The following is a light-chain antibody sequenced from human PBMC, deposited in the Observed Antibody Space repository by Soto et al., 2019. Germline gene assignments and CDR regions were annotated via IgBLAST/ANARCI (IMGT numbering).Light chain of an antibody. CDR2: RAS. J-gene: IGKJ3*01. CDR1: QIINTW. Sequence: DIQMTQSPSSLSASVGDRVTITCRASQIINTWLAWYQQKPGKAPKLLIYRASNLVNGVPSRFSGSESGTEFTLTISSLQPDDFSIYYCQQYETYSCTFGPGTKVDL. V-gene: IGKV1-5*03. CDR3: QQYETYSCT.